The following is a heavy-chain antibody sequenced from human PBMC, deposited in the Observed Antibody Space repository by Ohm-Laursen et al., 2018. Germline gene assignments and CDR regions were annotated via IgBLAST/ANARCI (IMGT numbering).Heavy chain of an antibody. V-gene: IGHV3-7*01. Sequence: SLRLSCTASGFTLSSDWMSWVRQAPGKGLEWVASIKQDGSEKYYVDAVKGRFTISRDNAKNSLYLQMNSLRAEDTAVYYCARTYYYDIRGWFDPWGQGTLVTVSS. D-gene: IGHD3-22*01. CDR2: IKQDGSEK. CDR1: GFTLSSDW. CDR3: ARTYYYDIRGWFDP. J-gene: IGHJ5*02.